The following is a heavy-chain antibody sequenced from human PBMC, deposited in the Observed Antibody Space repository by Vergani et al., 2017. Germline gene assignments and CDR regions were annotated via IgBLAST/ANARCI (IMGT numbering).Heavy chain of an antibody. Sequence: EVQLVETGGGLIQPGGSLRLSCAASGFTVSSNYMSWVRQAPGKGLEWVSVIYSGGSTYYADSVKGRFTISRDNSKNTLYLQMNSLRAEDTAVYYCAREAHYYYGMDVWGQGTTVTVSS. J-gene: IGHJ6*02. CDR2: IYSGGST. CDR1: GFTVSSNY. CDR3: AREAHYYYGMDV. V-gene: IGHV3-53*02.